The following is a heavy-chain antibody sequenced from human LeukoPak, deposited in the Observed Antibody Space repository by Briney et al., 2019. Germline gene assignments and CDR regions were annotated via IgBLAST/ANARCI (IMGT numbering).Heavy chain of an antibody. J-gene: IGHJ4*02. D-gene: IGHD3-3*01. V-gene: IGHV4-39*07. Sequence: SETLSLTCTVSGGSISSSSYYWGWIRQPPGKGLEWIGSIYYSGSTYYNPSLKSRVTISVDTSKNQFSLKLSSATAADTAVYYCAKRGARSPSALDYWGQGTLVTVSS. CDR3: AKRGARSPSALDY. CDR1: GGSISSSSYY. CDR2: IYYSGST.